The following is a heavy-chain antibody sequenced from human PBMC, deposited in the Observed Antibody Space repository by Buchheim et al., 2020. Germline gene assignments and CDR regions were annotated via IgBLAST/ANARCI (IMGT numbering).Heavy chain of an antibody. J-gene: IGHJ6*02. V-gene: IGHV3-21*01. CDR2: ISSSSSYI. D-gene: IGHD3-9*01. Sequence: EVQLVESGGGLVKPGGSLRLSCAASGFTFSSYSMNWVRQAPGKGLEWVSSISSSSSYIHYADSVKGRFTISRDNAKNSLYLQMNSLRAEDTAVYYCARADIRFYYGMDVWGQGTT. CDR3: ARADIRFYYGMDV. CDR1: GFTFSSYS.